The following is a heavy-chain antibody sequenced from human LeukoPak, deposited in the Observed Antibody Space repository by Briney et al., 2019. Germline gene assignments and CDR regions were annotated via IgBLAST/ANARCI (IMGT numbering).Heavy chain of an antibody. CDR3: ARTYGTPAAGLLDY. J-gene: IGHJ4*02. Sequence: GRSLRLSCAASGFTFSTYGMHWVRQAPGKGLEWAAIIWYDGSNKYYADSVKGRFTISKDNSKNTLYLQMNSLRAEDTAVYYCARTYGTPAAGLLDYWGQGTLVTVSS. D-gene: IGHD6-13*01. CDR1: GFTFSTYG. V-gene: IGHV3-33*01. CDR2: IWYDGSNK.